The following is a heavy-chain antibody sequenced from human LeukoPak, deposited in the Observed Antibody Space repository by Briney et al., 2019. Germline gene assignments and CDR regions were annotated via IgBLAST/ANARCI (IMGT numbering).Heavy chain of an antibody. CDR1: GFTFSSYG. CDR2: ISYDGSNK. V-gene: IGHV3-30*18. Sequence: GGSLRLSCAASGFTFSSYGMHWVRQAPGKGLEWVAVISYDGSNKYYADSVKGRFTISRGNSKNTLYLQMNSLRAEDTAVYYCAKVDTSPGVYYFDYWGQGTLVTVSS. D-gene: IGHD2-2*01. CDR3: AKVDTSPGVYYFDY. J-gene: IGHJ4*02.